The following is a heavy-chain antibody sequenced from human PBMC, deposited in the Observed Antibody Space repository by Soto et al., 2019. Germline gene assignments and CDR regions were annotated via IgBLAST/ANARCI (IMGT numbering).Heavy chain of an antibody. D-gene: IGHD3-22*01. V-gene: IGHV3-30*03. Sequence: GGSLRLSCAASGFTFSSYAMHWVRQAPGKGLEWVAIISYEGNNKYYANSVKGRFTISRDNSRNTLYLQLNSLRAEDTSVYYCARDRDYYDSSGYDAFDIWGQGTMVTVSS. CDR1: GFTFSSYA. CDR2: ISYEGNNK. CDR3: ARDRDYYDSSGYDAFDI. J-gene: IGHJ3*02.